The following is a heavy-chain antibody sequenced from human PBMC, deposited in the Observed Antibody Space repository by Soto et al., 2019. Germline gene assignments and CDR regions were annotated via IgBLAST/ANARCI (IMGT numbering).Heavy chain of an antibody. Sequence: GGSLRLSCAASGFTFSSYSMNWVRQAPGKGLEWVSSISSSSSYIYYADSVKGRFTISRDNAKNSLYLQMNSLRAEDTAVYYCARDWASDYYDSSGYYDYWGQGTLVTVSS. CDR3: ARDWASDYYDSSGYYDY. CDR2: ISSSSSYI. CDR1: GFTFSSYS. J-gene: IGHJ4*02. V-gene: IGHV3-21*01. D-gene: IGHD3-22*01.